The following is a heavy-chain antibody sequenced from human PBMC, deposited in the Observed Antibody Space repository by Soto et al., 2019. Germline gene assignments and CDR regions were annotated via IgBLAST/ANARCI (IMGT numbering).Heavy chain of an antibody. CDR2: IIPILGIA. V-gene: IGHV1-69*02. J-gene: IGHJ1*01. D-gene: IGHD5-12*01. CDR3: ASPSLEMATIKPAEYFQH. CDR1: GGTFSSYT. Sequence: GASVKVSCKASGGTFSSYTISWVRQAPGQGLEWMGRIIPILGIANYAQKFQGRVTITADKSTSTAYMELSSLRSEDTAVYYCASPSLEMATIKPAEYFQHWGQGTLVTVSS.